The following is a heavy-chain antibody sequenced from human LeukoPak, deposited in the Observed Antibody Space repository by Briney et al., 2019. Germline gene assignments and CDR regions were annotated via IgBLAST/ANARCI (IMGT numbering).Heavy chain of an antibody. J-gene: IGHJ4*02. Sequence: GESLRLSCAASGFTSSSYWMHWVRQAPGKGLVWVSRINTDRSSTSYADSVKGRFTISRDNAKNTLYLQMNSLRVEDTAMYYCTRAGGRDGYSTYASPIDYWGQGTLVTVSS. CDR3: TRAGGRDGYSTYASPIDY. CDR1: GFTSSSYW. CDR2: INTDRSST. D-gene: IGHD5-24*01. V-gene: IGHV3-74*01.